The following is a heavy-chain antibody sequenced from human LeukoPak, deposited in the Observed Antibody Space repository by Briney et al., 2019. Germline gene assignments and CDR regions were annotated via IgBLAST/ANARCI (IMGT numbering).Heavy chain of an antibody. D-gene: IGHD6-19*01. CDR2: ISYDGNNK. CDR1: GFTFSSYA. J-gene: IGHJ4*02. Sequence: GGSLRLSCAASGFTFSSYAMYWVRQAPGKGPEWVAVISYDGNNKYYADSVKGRFTVSRDNSKNTLYLQVHSLSAEDTAVYSCAKLMASIAVIGNTDYWGQGTLVTVSS. CDR3: AKLMASIAVIGNTDY. V-gene: IGHV3-30*04.